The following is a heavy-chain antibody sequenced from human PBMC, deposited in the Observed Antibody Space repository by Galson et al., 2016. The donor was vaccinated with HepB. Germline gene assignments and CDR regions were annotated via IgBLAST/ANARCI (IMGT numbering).Heavy chain of an antibody. J-gene: IGHJ5*02. D-gene: IGHD4-17*01. CDR2: IYHSGIT. CDR1: GGSIRSYY. CDR3: AKGLLYGDTWFDP. V-gene: IGHV4-59*01. Sequence: SETLSLTCTVSGGSIRSYYWTWIRQPPGKGLEWIGCIYHSGITKYNPSLKSRVTISEDTSKNQFSLKLSSVTAADTAVYYCAKGLLYGDTWFDPWGQGTLVAVSS.